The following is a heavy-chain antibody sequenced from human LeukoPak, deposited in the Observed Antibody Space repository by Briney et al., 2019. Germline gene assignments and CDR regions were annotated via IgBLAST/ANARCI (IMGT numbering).Heavy chain of an antibody. CDR2: MNPNGGNT. D-gene: IGHD2-15*01. CDR3: ARGGGYCSGGSCNPEYFQH. V-gene: IGHV1-8*03. J-gene: IGHJ1*01. Sequence: ASVKVSCKASGYTFTSYDINWVRQATGQGLEWMGWMNPNGGNTGYAQKFQGRVTITRNTSISTAYMELSSLRSEDTAVYYCARGGGYCSGGSCNPEYFQHWGQGTLVTVSS. CDR1: GYTFTSYD.